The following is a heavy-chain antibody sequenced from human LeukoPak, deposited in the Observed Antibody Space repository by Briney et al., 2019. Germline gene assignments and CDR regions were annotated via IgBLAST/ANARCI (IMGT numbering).Heavy chain of an antibody. CDR2: INHSGSA. Sequence: SETLSLTCDVYGGSLSGYYWSWIRQPPGKGLEWIGEINHSGSANYNPTLKSRVTISVDTSENQFSLKLSSVTTAGPAVYYCAKYGSGSYYNDNWFDPWGQGTLVTVSS. V-gene: IGHV4-34*01. J-gene: IGHJ5*02. CDR1: GGSLSGYY. CDR3: AKYGSGSYYNDNWFDP. D-gene: IGHD3-10*01.